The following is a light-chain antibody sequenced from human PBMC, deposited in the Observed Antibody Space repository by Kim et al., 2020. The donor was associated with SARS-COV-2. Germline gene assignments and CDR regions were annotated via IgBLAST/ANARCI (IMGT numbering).Light chain of an antibody. CDR2: GKN. J-gene: IGLJ2*01. CDR1: SLRSDF. CDR3: NSRDSNDNVV. V-gene: IGLV3-19*01. Sequence: VALGQTVRITCQGDSLRSDFATWYQQKPGQAPILVIYGKNNRPSGIPDRFSGSSSGNTASLTITGTQAGDEADYYCNSRDSNDNVVFGGGTKLTVL.